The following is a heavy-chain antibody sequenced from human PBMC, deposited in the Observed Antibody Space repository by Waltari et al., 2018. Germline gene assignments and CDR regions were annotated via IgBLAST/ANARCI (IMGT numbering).Heavy chain of an antibody. J-gene: IGHJ3*02. Sequence: QVQLVQSGAEVKKPGASVKVSCKASGYTFTSYAMHWVRQAPGQRLEWMGWINAGNGNTKYSQKVQGRVTITRDTSASTAYMGLRRLRAEDTSVYDCARGGAGSAFDIWGQGTMVTVSS. CDR3: ARGGAGSAFDI. D-gene: IGHD1-1*01. CDR2: INAGNGNT. CDR1: GYTFTSYA. V-gene: IGHV1-3*01.